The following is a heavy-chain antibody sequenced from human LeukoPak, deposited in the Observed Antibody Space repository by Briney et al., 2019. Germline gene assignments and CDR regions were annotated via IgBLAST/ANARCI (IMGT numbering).Heavy chain of an antibody. CDR1: GYTFTSYG. CDR3: ARGASDTAMVPYYFDY. CDR2: ISAYNGNT. D-gene: IGHD5-18*01. Sequence: ASVTVSCKASGYTFTSYGISWVRQAPGQGLEWMGWISAYNGNTNYAQKLQGRVTMTTDTSTSTAYMELRSLRSDDTAVYYCARGASDTAMVPYYFDYWGQGTLVTVSS. J-gene: IGHJ4*02. V-gene: IGHV1-18*01.